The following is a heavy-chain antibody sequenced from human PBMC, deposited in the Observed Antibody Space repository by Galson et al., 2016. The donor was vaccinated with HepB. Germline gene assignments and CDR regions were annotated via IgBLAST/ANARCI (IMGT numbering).Heavy chain of an antibody. CDR1: GFTFRNYA. V-gene: IGHV3-74*01. J-gene: IGHJ4*02. Sequence: SLRLSCAASGFTFRNYAIHWVRQAPGKGLVWVSRINTDGSITNYADSVKGRFTISRDKAKNTLYLQMNSLRTEDTAVYYCARALGRSSGWSPKGYWGQGTLVAVSS. CDR2: INTDGSIT. D-gene: IGHD6-19*01. CDR3: ARALGRSSGWSPKGY.